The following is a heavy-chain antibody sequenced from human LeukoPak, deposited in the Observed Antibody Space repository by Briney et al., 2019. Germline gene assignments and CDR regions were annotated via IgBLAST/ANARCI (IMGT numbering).Heavy chain of an antibody. V-gene: IGHV3-23*01. D-gene: IGHD6-6*01. CDR3: AKSLLEAAPYFDY. CDR1: GFTFSSYA. J-gene: IGHJ4*02. Sequence: GGSLRLSCAASGFTFSSYALSWVRQAPGKGLEWVSGIGGGGDNIYYADSVKGRFTISRDNSKNTLYLQMNSLRAGDTAVYYCAKSLLEAAPYFDYWGQGTLVTVSS. CDR2: IGGGGDNI.